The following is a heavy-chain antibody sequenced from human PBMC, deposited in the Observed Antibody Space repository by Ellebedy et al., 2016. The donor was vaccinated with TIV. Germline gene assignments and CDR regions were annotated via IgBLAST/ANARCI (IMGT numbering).Heavy chain of an antibody. CDR2: IYPGDSDT. J-gene: IGHJ4*02. CDR1: GYSFTSYW. D-gene: IGHD3-16*02. V-gene: IGHV5-51*01. CDR3: ARASQDYVWGSYRLEPFDY. Sequence: GESLKISXKGSGYSFTSYWIGWVRQMPGKGLEWMGIIYPGDSDTRYSPSFQGQVTISADKSISTAYLQWSSLKASDTAMYYCARASQDYVWGSYRLEPFDYWGQGTLVTVSS.